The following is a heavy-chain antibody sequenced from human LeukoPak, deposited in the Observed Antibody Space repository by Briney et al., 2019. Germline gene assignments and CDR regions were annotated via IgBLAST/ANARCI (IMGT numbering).Heavy chain of an antibody. CDR1: GLPIADFA. Sequence: GGSLRFSCVASGLPIADFAMHWVRQAPGKGLEWVSLISGDGVSTFYADSVKGRFSISRDNSKNSLSLEMNSLRTEDTAMYYCGRESGKFDYWGQGTLVAVSS. J-gene: IGHJ4*02. CDR2: ISGDGVST. V-gene: IGHV3-43*02. CDR3: GRESGKFDY.